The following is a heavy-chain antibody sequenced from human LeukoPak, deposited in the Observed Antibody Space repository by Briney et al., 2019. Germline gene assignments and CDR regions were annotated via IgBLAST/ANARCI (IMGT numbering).Heavy chain of an antibody. D-gene: IGHD3-22*01. V-gene: IGHV1-3*01. CDR3: ANPRYDSSGYYYVD. CDR2: INGGSGNT. J-gene: IGHJ4*02. Sequence: ASVKVSCKASGYSFTDYTFHWLRQAPGQRLYWVGWINGGSGNTKYSPEFQGRVTITRDTSASTAYMELSSLRSEDTVVYYCANPRYDSSGYYYVDWGQGTLVTVSS. CDR1: GYSFTDYT.